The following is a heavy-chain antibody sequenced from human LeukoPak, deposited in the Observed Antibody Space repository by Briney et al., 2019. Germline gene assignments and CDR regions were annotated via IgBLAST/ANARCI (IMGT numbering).Heavy chain of an antibody. CDR1: GFTFSSYS. V-gene: IGHV3-21*01. CDR2: ISSSSSYI. Sequence: PGGSLRLSCAASGFTFSSYSMNWVRQAPGKGLEWVSSISSSSSYIYYADSVKGRFTISRDNAKNSLYLQMNSLRAEDTAVYYCAREVPGSRAFDIWGQGTKVTVSS. J-gene: IGHJ3*02. CDR3: AREVPGSRAFDI.